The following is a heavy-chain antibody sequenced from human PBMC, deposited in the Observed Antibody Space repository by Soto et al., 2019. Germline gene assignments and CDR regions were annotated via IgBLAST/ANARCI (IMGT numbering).Heavy chain of an antibody. V-gene: IGHV4-59*01. Sequence: PSETLSLTCTVSGGSISSYYWSWIRQPPGKGLEWIGYIYYSGSTNYNPSLKSRVTISVDTSKNQISLKLTSVTAADAAMYYCAREGLMGDKTFDPWGQGTLVTVSS. D-gene: IGHD1-26*01. CDR1: GGSISSYY. J-gene: IGHJ5*02. CDR3: AREGLMGDKTFDP. CDR2: IYYSGST.